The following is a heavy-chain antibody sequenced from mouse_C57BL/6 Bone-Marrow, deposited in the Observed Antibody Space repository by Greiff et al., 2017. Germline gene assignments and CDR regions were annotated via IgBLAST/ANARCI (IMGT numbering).Heavy chain of an antibody. V-gene: IGHV1-69*01. D-gene: IGHD2-3*01. CDR3: ASLDGYYRYFDV. CDR1: GYTFTSYW. J-gene: IGHJ1*03. Sequence: QVQLQQPGAELVMPGASVKLSCKASGYTFTSYWMHWVKQRPGQGLEWIGEIDPSDSYTNYNQKFKGKSTLTVDKSSSTAYMQLSSLTSEDSAVYYCASLDGYYRYFDVWGTGTTVTVSS. CDR2: IDPSDSYT.